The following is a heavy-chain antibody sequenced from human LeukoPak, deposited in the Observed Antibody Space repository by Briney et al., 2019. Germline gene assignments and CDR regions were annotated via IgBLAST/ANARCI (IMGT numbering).Heavy chain of an antibody. V-gene: IGHV3-53*01. CDR1: GFAVGSNY. J-gene: IGHJ4*02. D-gene: IGHD3-10*01. CDR3: ARVKGWYGEGFFDY. Sequence: GGSLRLSCAAWGFAVGSNYVNWVRQALGKGVEWVSVIYSDGRTYYADPVEVRLPISRDISKNTLFLEMTSLRAEDTAVYYCARVKGWYGEGFFDYWGQGTLVTVSS. CDR2: IYSDGRT.